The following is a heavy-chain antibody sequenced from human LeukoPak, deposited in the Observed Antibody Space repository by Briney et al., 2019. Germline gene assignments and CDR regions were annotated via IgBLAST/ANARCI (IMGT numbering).Heavy chain of an antibody. CDR3: AKGFSRPTTVTPLDY. V-gene: IGHV3-30*02. D-gene: IGHD4-17*01. CDR2: IRYDGSNK. J-gene: IGHJ4*02. CDR1: GFTFDDYA. Sequence: GGSLRLSCAASGFTFDDYAMHWVRQAPGKGLEWVAFIRYDGSNKYYADSVKGRFTISRDNSKNTLYLQMNSLRAEDTAVYYCAKGFSRPTTVTPLDYWGQGTLVTVSS.